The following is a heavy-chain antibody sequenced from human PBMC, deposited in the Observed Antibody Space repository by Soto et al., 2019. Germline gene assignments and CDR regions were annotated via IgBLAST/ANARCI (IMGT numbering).Heavy chain of an antibody. CDR2: IYYSGST. J-gene: IGHJ6*02. CDR1: GGSISSSSYY. D-gene: IGHD3-3*01. CDR3: ASYRFWNGYYYYGTDV. Sequence: SETLSLTCPVSGGSISSSSYYWGWIREPPGKGLEGIGSIYYSGSTYYNPSLKSRVTISVHTSKNQFSLRLSSVTAADAAVYYCASYRFWNGYYYYGTDVWGQGTTVNVSS. V-gene: IGHV4-39*01.